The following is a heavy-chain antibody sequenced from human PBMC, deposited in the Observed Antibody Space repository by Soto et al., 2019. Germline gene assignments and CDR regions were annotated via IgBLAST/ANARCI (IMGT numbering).Heavy chain of an antibody. J-gene: IGHJ3*02. CDR1: GYTFTSYG. CDR3: ARDKSDIVGVPVGIHDAFDI. D-gene: IGHD2-2*01. Sequence: ASVKVSCKASGYTFTSYGIHWVRQAPGQGLEWMGWISAYNGNTNYAQKLQGRVTMTTDTSTSTAYMELRSLRSDDTVVYYCARDKSDIVGVPVGIHDAFDIWGQGTMVTVSS. CDR2: ISAYNGNT. V-gene: IGHV1-18*01.